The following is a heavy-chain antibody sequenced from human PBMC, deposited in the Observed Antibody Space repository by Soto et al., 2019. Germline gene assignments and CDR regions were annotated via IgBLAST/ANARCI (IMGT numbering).Heavy chain of an antibody. J-gene: IGHJ4*02. Sequence: ASVKVSCKASGYTFTSNGISWARQAPGQGLEWMGWISAYNGNTNYAQKLQGRVTMTTDTSTSTAYMELRSLRSDDTAVYYCARDLAYCGGDCYPIDYWGQGTLVTVSS. D-gene: IGHD2-21*02. CDR1: GYTFTSNG. CDR2: ISAYNGNT. CDR3: ARDLAYCGGDCYPIDY. V-gene: IGHV1-18*01.